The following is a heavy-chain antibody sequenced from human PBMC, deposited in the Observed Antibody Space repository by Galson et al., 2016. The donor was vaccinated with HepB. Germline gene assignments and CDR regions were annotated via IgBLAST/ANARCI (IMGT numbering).Heavy chain of an antibody. CDR2: ISSRSTYI. V-gene: IGHV3-21*01. Sequence: SLRLSCAASGFTFSTQSMNWVRQAPGKGLEWVASISSRSTYIHYADSVEGRFTISRDDAENSLYLEMSSLRVEDTAVYYCAREKGGSTMASHWFDPWGQGTLVAVSS. CDR3: AREKGGSTMASHWFDP. D-gene: IGHD4/OR15-4a*01. CDR1: GFTFSTQS. J-gene: IGHJ5*02.